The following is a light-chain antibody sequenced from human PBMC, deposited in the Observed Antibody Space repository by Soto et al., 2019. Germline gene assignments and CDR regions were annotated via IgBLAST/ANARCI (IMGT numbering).Light chain of an antibody. V-gene: IGKV3-15*01. J-gene: IGKJ4*02. CDR3: QHYNHWTQPRT. CDR2: GAS. Sequence: DIVMTQSPSTLSVSPGERATLSCRASQSVSSNLAWYQQKPGQAPKLLIYGASTRANGIPARFSGSGSGTELTLTVSSLRSEDFAISFCQHYNHWTQPRTFGEGTKVEIK. CDR1: QSVSSN.